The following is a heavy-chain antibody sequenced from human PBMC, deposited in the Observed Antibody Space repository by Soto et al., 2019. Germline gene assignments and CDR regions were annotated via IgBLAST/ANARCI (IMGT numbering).Heavy chain of an antibody. D-gene: IGHD5-18*01. CDR3: AHSSRDGYSLLAFFDY. CDR2: IYWDDDK. CDR1: GFSLTSSGVG. Sequence: QITLTESGPPLVKPTQTLALTCTFSGFSLTSSGVGVDWIRQLPGKALECLALIYWDDDKIYTPTLKTRHTITMNTTQNQVVLAMTHTDPVDTATSSCAHSSRDGYSLLAFFDYWGQGALFTVS. V-gene: IGHV2-5*02. J-gene: IGHJ4*02.